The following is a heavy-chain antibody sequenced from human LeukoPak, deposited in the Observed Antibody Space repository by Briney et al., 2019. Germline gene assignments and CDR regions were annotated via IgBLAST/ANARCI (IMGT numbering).Heavy chain of an antibody. J-gene: IGHJ4*02. CDR2: IYTSGST. V-gene: IGHV4-4*07. D-gene: IGHD2-21*02. Sequence: KPSETLSLTCTVSGGSISSYYWSWIRQPAGEGLEWIGRIYTSGSTNYNPSLKCRVTMSVDTSKNQFSLKLSSVTAADTAVYYCARVSYCGGDCYLDYWGQGTLVTVSS. CDR1: GGSISSYY. CDR3: ARVSYCGGDCYLDY.